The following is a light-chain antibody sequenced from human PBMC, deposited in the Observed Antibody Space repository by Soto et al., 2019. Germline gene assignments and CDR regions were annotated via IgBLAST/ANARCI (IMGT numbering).Light chain of an antibody. CDR3: QQYNSYWT. CDR1: QSISSW. V-gene: IGKV1-5*01. CDR2: DAS. J-gene: IGKJ1*01. Sequence: DIQMTQSPSTLSASVGERVTITCRASQSISSWLAWYQQKPGKAPKLLIYDASSLESGFPSRFSGSGSGTEFTLTISSLQPDDFATYYCQQYNSYWTFGQGTKVDIK.